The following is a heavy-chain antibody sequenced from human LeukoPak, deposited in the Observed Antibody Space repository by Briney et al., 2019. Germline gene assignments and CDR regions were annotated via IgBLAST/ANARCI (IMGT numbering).Heavy chain of an antibody. V-gene: IGHV3-33*01. D-gene: IGHD1-1*01. J-gene: IGHJ4*02. CDR2: IWYDGSNK. CDR1: GFTFSSYG. CDR3: ARDRTGTTNALLR. Sequence: PGGSLRLSCAASGFTFSSYGMHWVRQAPGKGLEWVAVIWYDGSNKYYADSVKGRFTISRDNSKNTLYLQMNSLRAEDTAVYYCARDRTGTTNALLRWGQGTLVTVSS.